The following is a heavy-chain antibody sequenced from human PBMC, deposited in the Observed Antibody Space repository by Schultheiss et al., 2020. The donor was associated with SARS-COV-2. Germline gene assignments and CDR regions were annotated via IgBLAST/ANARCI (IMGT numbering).Heavy chain of an antibody. CDR1: GGSISSSNW. CDR3: ARIGQVGATTRYYYYGMDV. CDR2: IYHSGST. D-gene: IGHD1-26*01. J-gene: IGHJ6*02. Sequence: SETLSLTCAVSGGSISSSNWWSWVRQPPGKGLEWIGEIYHSGSTNYNPSLKSRVTISVDKSKNQFSLKLSSVTAADTAVYYCARIGQVGATTRYYYYGMDVWGQGTTVTVSS. V-gene: IGHV4-4*02.